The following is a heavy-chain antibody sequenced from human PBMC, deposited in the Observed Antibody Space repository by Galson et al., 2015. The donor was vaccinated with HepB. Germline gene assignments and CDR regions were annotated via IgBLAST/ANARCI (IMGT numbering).Heavy chain of an antibody. CDR3: ARYYYDSSGYYYFDY. V-gene: IGHV5-10-1*01. D-gene: IGHD3-22*01. J-gene: IGHJ4*02. Sequence: QSGAEVKKPGESLRISCKGSGSSFTSYWISWVRQMPGKGLEWMGRIDPSDSYTNYSPSFQGHVTISADKSISTAYLQWSSLKASDTAMYYCARYYYDSSGYYYFDYWGQGTLVTVSS. CDR2: IDPSDSYT. CDR1: GSSFTSYW.